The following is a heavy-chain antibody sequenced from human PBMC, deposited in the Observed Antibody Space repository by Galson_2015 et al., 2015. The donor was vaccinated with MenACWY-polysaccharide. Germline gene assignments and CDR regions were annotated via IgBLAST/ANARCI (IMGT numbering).Heavy chain of an antibody. Sequence: SLRLSCAVSGFSITSYAVNWVRQAPGKGLEWVAVISGSGTNIQYADSVKGRFTISRDTSKSTLYLQMNSLRAEDTAVYFCARSFGSSLTYWGQGTLVTVS. J-gene: IGHJ4*02. CDR1: GFSITSYA. CDR2: ISGSGTNI. D-gene: IGHD6-6*01. CDR3: ARSFGSSLTY. V-gene: IGHV3-23*01.